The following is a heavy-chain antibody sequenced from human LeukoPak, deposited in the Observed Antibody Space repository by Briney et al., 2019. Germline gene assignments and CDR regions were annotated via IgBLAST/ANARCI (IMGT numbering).Heavy chain of an antibody. CDR3: ARGWLQIHDAFDI. V-gene: IGHV1-46*01. J-gene: IGHJ3*02. Sequence: GASVKVSCKASGYTFTSYYMHWVRQAPGQGLEWMGIIDPSGGSTSYAQKFQGRVTMTRDTSTSTVYMGLSSLRSEDTAVYYCARGWLQIHDAFDIWGQGTMVTVSS. CDR2: IDPSGGST. D-gene: IGHD5-24*01. CDR1: GYTFTSYY.